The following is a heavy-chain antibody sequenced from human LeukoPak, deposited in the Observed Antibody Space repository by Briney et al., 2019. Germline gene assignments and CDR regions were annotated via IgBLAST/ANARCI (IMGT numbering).Heavy chain of an antibody. CDR2: ITSTSSYI. J-gene: IGHJ6*03. CDR1: GFTFSSYS. V-gene: IGHV3-21*01. Sequence: PGGSLRLSCAASGFTFSSYSITWVRQAPGKGLEWVSSITSTSSYINYADSAKGRFTISRDNAKNSLYLQMNSLRAEDTAVYYCAKYLFGATTINDYYYDMDVWGKGTTVTVSS. D-gene: IGHD1-26*01. CDR3: AKYLFGATTINDYYYDMDV.